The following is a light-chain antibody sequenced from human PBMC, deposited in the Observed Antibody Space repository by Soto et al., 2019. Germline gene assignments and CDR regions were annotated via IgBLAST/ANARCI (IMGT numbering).Light chain of an antibody. Sequence: QSVLTQPPSPSGSPGQSVTISCNGTSSDVGGYNYVSWYQQHPGKAPKIMIYEVNKRPSGVPDSFWGSKSGNSASLTISGLQAEDEAEYHCCSYAGTYYVFGTGTKVTVL. V-gene: IGLV2-8*01. CDR1: SSDVGGYNY. J-gene: IGLJ1*01. CDR3: CSYAGTYYV. CDR2: EVN.